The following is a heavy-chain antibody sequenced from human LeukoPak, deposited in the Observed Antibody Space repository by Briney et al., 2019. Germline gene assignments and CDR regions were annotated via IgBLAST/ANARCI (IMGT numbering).Heavy chain of an antibody. CDR2: ISGSGGST. V-gene: IGHV3-23*01. J-gene: IGHJ4*02. D-gene: IGHD5-18*01. Sequence: PGGSLRLSCAASGFTFSSYAMSWVRQAPGKGLEWVSAISGSGGSTYYADSVKGRFTISRDNSKNTLYLQMNSLRAEDTAVYYCAEAGYSYDNYFDYWGQGTLVTVSS. CDR1: GFTFSSYA. CDR3: AEAGYSYDNYFDY.